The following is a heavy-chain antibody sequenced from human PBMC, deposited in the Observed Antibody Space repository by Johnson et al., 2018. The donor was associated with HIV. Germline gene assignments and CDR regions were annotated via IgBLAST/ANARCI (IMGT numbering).Heavy chain of an antibody. CDR1: GFTFSSYG. CDR2: IRYDGSNK. V-gene: IGHV3-30*02. CDR3: AKDVHGAFDI. D-gene: IGHD6-6*01. J-gene: IGHJ3*02. Sequence: QVQLVESGGGVVQPGVSLRLSCAASGFTFSSYGMHWVRQAPGKGLEWVAFIRYDGSNKYYADSVKGRFTISRDNSKNTLYLQMNSLRAEDTAVYYCAKDVHGAFDIWGQGTMVTVSS.